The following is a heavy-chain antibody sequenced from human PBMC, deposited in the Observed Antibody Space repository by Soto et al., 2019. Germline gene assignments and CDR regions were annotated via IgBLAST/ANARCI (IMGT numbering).Heavy chain of an antibody. CDR2: ISHDGGNK. Sequence: QVQLVESGGGVVQPGGALGLSCAASGFTFSSTGMHWVRQAPGKGLEWVAVISHDGGNKYYGDSVKGRFTISRDNSKNTLYLQMNSLRADDTAVYYCAKDWGIAVAAHWGQGTLVTVSS. CDR1: GFTFSSTG. J-gene: IGHJ4*02. D-gene: IGHD6-19*01. CDR3: AKDWGIAVAAH. V-gene: IGHV3-30*18.